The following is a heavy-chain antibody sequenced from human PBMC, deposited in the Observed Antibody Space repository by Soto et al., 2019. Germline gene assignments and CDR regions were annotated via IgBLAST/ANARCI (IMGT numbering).Heavy chain of an antibody. CDR3: ARGSIAARTYGMDV. J-gene: IGHJ6*02. D-gene: IGHD6-6*01. CDR1: GGSISSGGYY. Sequence: SETLSLTCTVSGGSISSGGYYWSWIRQHPGKGLEWIGYIYYSGSTNYNPSLKSRVTISVDTSKNQFSLKLSSVTAADTAVYYCARGSIAARTYGMDVWGQGTTVTVSS. V-gene: IGHV4-31*03. CDR2: IYYSGST.